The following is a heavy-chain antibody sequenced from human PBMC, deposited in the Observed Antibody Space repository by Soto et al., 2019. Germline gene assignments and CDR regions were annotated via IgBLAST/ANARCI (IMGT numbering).Heavy chain of an antibody. CDR3: TTDSYSNKTIVHFDY. Sequence: PGGSLRLSCAASGFTFSNAWINWVRQASGKGLEWVCRVKSKSHCAKYYYAEPVKGRFTISSDDSNNIVYLQINSLKIDDSAVYFCTTDSYSNKTIVHFDYWGHGTLVTVSS. V-gene: IGHV3-15*07. J-gene: IGHJ4*01. CDR2: VKSKSHCAKY. CDR1: GFTFSNAW. D-gene: IGHD4-4*01.